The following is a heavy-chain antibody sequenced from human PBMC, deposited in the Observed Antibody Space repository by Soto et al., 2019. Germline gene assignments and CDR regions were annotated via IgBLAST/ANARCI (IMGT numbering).Heavy chain of an antibody. CDR3: SRDEWGYDILTGYYKAHHFDY. CDR2: ISPHTFNT. Sequence: QVQLVQSGAEVKKPGDSVKVSCSASGYTFTHFYITWVRQAPGQGLEWMGAISPHTFNTNFAQKFQGRVTLTTDTSTSTAYMELRSLRSDDTAVYYFSRDEWGYDILTGYYKAHHFDYWGQGVLVTVSS. CDR1: GYTFTHFY. J-gene: IGHJ4*02. V-gene: IGHV1-18*01. D-gene: IGHD3-9*01.